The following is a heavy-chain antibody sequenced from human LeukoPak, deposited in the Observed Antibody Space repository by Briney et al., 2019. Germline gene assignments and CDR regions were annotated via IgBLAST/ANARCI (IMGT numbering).Heavy chain of an antibody. J-gene: IGHJ4*02. D-gene: IGHD3-3*01. CDR2: IYPGDFDT. CDR1: GYTFSSYW. CDR3: ARQNDFRLDY. V-gene: IGHV5-51*01. Sequence: GESLQISCQGSGYTFSSYWIGWVRQLPGKGLEWMGIIYPGDFDTRYSPSLQGQVTISVDTSIGTAYLQWSSLKASDTAIYYCARQNDFRLDYWGQGTLVTVSS.